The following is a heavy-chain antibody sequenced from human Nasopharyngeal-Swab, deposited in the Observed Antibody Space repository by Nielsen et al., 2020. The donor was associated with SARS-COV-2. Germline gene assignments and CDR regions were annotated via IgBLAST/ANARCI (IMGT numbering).Heavy chain of an antibody. CDR1: GGTFSSYA. V-gene: IGHV1-69*13. Sequence: SVKVSCQASGGTFSSYAISWVRQAPGQGLEWMGGIIPIFGTANYAQKLQGRVTITADESTSTAYMELSSLRSEDTAVYYCARMGGYSYGWRAYYYYGLDVWGQGTTVTVSS. CDR2: IIPIFGTA. CDR3: ARMGGYSYGWRAYYYYGLDV. J-gene: IGHJ6*02. D-gene: IGHD5-18*01.